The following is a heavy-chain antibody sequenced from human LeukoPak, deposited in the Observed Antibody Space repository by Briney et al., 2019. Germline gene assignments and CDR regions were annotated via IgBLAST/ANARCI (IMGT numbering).Heavy chain of an antibody. Sequence: PSETLSLTCTVSGGSISSYYWSWTRQPAGKGLEWIGRIYTSGSTNYNPSLKSRVTMSVDTSKNQFSLKLSSVTAADTAVYYCSSTRFALSYGSGTNASDYWGQGTLVTVSS. CDR2: IYTSGST. CDR1: GGSISSYY. D-gene: IGHD3-10*01. J-gene: IGHJ4*02. CDR3: SSTRFALSYGSGTNASDY. V-gene: IGHV4-4*07.